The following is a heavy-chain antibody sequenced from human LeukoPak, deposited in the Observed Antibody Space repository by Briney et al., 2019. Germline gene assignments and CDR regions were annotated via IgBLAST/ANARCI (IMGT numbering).Heavy chain of an antibody. CDR3: ARVPNDYGGAGYFDY. V-gene: IGHV4-30-4*08. J-gene: IGHJ4*02. CDR2: IYYSGST. Sequence: SETLSLTCTVSGGSISSGDYYWSWIRQPPGKGLEWIGYIYYSGSTYYNPSLKSRVTISVDTSKNQFSLKLSSVTAADTAVYYCARVPNDYGGAGYFDYWGQGTLVTVSS. D-gene: IGHD4-23*01. CDR1: GGSISSGDYY.